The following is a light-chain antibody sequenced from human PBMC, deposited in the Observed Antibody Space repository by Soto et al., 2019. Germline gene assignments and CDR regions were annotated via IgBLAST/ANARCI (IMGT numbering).Light chain of an antibody. J-gene: IGKJ2*03. CDR1: QSISTW. CDR2: HAS. CDR3: QQFNYYPYS. Sequence: DIQMTQSPSTLSAFVGDRVTITCRASQSISTWLAWYQQKPGKPPKVLIYHASSLESGVPSRFSGSGSGTEFTLTITTLQPEDLATYYCQQFNYYPYSCGHGTKLEIK. V-gene: IGKV1-5*01.